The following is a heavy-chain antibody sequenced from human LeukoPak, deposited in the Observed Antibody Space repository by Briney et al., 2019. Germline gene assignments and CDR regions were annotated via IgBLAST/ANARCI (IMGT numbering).Heavy chain of an antibody. Sequence: GGSLRLSCAASGFTFSSYSMSWVRQAPGKGLEWVSSISSSGGNTYYPDSVKGRFTISRDNAKNSLYLQMNSLRAEDTAVYYCARDGYSSSWYAGGERYYFDYWGQGTLVTVSS. J-gene: IGHJ4*02. CDR3: ARDGYSSSWYAGGERYYFDY. CDR2: ISSSGGNT. D-gene: IGHD6-13*01. V-gene: IGHV3-21*01. CDR1: GFTFSSYS.